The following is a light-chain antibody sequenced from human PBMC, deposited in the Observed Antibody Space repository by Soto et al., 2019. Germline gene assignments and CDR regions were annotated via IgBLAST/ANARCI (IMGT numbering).Light chain of an antibody. J-gene: IGKJ4*01. V-gene: IGKV1-27*01. CDR3: QKYDNAPLT. CDR1: QDINYY. CDR2: LAS. Sequence: DIQMTQSPSSLSASVGDRVTITCRASQDINYYLAWYQQKPGKVPKLLIYLASTLHSGVPSRFSGSRWGTDFTLTISGLQPEDVATYYCQKYDNAPLTFGGGTQVEI.